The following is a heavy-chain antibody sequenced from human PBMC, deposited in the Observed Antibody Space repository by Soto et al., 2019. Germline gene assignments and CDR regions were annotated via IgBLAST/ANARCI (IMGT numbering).Heavy chain of an antibody. J-gene: IGHJ3*02. CDR3: TTERIAAAGAFDI. CDR1: GFTFSGSA. CDR2: IRSKANSYAT. D-gene: IGHD6-13*01. Sequence: EVQLVESGGGLVQPGGSLKLSCAASGFTFSGSAMHWVRQASGKGLEWVGRIRSKANSYATAYAASVKGRFTISRDDSKNTAYLQMNSLKTEDTAVYYCTTERIAAAGAFDIWGQGTMVTVSS. V-gene: IGHV3-73*02.